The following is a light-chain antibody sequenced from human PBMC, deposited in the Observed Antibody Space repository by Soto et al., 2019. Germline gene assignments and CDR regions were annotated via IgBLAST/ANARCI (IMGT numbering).Light chain of an antibody. Sequence: EIVMTQSPATLSVSPGERATLSCRASQSVSSNLAWYQQKPGQAPRLLIYGASTRATDIPARFSGSGSGTEFTLTINSLQSEDFAVYYCQQCNNWRGPFGQGTKVEIK. V-gene: IGKV3-15*01. CDR3: QQCNNWRGP. J-gene: IGKJ1*01. CDR2: GAS. CDR1: QSVSSN.